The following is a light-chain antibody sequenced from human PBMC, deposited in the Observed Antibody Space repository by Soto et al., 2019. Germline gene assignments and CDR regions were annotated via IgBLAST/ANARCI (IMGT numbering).Light chain of an antibody. J-gene: IGKJ5*01. V-gene: IGKV3-20*01. CDR1: QSVSSNY. CDR3: QQAKSFPIT. Sequence: EIVLTQSPGTLSLSPGERATLSCRASQSVSSNYLAWYQQIPGQAPRLLIYGVSSRAAGIPDRFSGSGSGTDFTLTINRLEPEDFATYYCQQAKSFPITFGQGTRLEIK. CDR2: GVS.